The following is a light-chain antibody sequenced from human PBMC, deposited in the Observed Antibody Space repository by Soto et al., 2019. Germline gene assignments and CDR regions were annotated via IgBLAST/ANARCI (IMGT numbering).Light chain of an antibody. Sequence: ETVLTQSPATLSLSPGERATLSCRASQSISYYLAWYQQKPGHAPRLLIYDASTRATGIPARFSGSGSGTDFTLTISSLEPEDFAVYYCQQRADWPPITFGQGTRLEMK. CDR3: QQRADWPPIT. CDR2: DAS. J-gene: IGKJ5*01. V-gene: IGKV3-11*01. CDR1: QSISYY.